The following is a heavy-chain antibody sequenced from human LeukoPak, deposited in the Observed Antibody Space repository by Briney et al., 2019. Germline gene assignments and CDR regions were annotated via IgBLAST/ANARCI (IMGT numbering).Heavy chain of an antibody. CDR1: GFTFSGYW. V-gene: IGHV3-7*01. Sequence: PGGSLRLSCAASGFTFSGYWMSWVRQAPGKGLEWVANIKDDGSEKYYVDSLKGRFTISRDNAKNSLYLQMNSLRAEDTAVYFCASYLYWWSDLGFWGQGTPVTVSS. CDR2: IKDDGSEK. D-gene: IGHD2-8*02. CDR3: ASYLYWWSDLGF. J-gene: IGHJ4*02.